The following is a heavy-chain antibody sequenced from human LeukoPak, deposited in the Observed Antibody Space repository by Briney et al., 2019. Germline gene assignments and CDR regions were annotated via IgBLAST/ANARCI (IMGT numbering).Heavy chain of an antibody. CDR2: VSVSGDTT. D-gene: IGHD2-15*01. CDR3: AKVVTGGNCYQSDY. Sequence: QTGGSLRLSCVASGFTFSSYVMNWVRQAPGKGLEWVSVVSVSGDTTYFADSVKGRFTISRDNSKNTLYLQMNSLRADDTAIYYCAKVVTGGNCYQSDYWGQGTLVTVSS. CDR1: GFTFSSYV. J-gene: IGHJ4*02. V-gene: IGHV3-23*01.